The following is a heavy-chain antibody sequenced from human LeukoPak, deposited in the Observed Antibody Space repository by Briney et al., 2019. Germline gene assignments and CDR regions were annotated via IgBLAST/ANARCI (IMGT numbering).Heavy chain of an antibody. CDR2: IYYTGST. CDR3: ARHRAYSSSSPFDY. J-gene: IGHJ4*02. V-gene: IGHV4-61*01. Sequence: SETLSLTCTVSGGSDSSGSYYWSWIRPPPGKGLEWIGNIYYTGSTNYHPSLKTRATMFVDMSKDQFSPRMSYVTAVDTTVYYCARHRAYSSSSPFDYWGQGTLVTVSS. D-gene: IGHD6-6*01. CDR1: GGSDSSGSYY.